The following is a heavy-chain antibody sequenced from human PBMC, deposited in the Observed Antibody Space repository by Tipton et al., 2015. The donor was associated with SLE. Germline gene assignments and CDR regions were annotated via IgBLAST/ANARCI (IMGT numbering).Heavy chain of an antibody. J-gene: IGHJ1*01. CDR2: IYHSGST. D-gene: IGHD2-2*01. V-gene: IGHV4-38-2*02. Sequence: TLSLTCTVSGYSISSGYYWGWIRQPPGKGLNWIGSIYHSGSTYYNPSLKSRVTISVDTSKNQFSLKLSSVTAADTAVYYCAVDCSSTSCHEYFQHWGQGTLVTVSS. CDR1: GYSISSGYY. CDR3: AVDCSSTSCHEYFQH.